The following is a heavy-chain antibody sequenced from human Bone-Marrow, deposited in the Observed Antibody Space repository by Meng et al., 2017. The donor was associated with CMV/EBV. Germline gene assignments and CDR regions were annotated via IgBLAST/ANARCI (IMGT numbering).Heavy chain of an antibody. V-gene: IGHV4-34*01. D-gene: IGHD6-25*01. CDR2: INHSGST. CDR1: GGCFSGYY. Sequence: YGGCFSGYYWGWVRQPPGKGLEWIGEINHSGSTNYNPSLKSRVTISVDTSRNQFSLKLSSVTAADTAVYYCARAIVDSSGWTNWFDPWGQGTLVTVSS. J-gene: IGHJ5*02. CDR3: ARAIVDSSGWTNWFDP.